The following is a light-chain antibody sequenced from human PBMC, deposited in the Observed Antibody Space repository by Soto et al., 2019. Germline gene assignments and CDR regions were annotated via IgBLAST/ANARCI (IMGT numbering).Light chain of an antibody. Sequence: QSAMTQPASVSGSPGQSITISCTGTSSDVGGYNYVSWYQQYPGKAPKLMIYEVSYRPSEVSSRFSGSKSGNTASLTISGLQAEDEADYYCSSYSISSTLFGGGTKLTVL. CDR1: SSDVGGYNY. CDR2: EVS. CDR3: SSYSISSTL. V-gene: IGLV2-14*01. J-gene: IGLJ2*01.